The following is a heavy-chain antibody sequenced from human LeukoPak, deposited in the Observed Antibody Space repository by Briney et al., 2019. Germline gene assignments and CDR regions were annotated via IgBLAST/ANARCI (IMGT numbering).Heavy chain of an antibody. V-gene: IGHV3-7*04. J-gene: IGHJ4*02. CDR1: GFTFSSYW. D-gene: IGHD6-19*01. Sequence: GGSLRLSCAASGFTFSSYWMSWVRQAPGKGLEWVANIKQDGSEKYYVDSVKGRFTISRDNAKNSLYLQMNSLRAEDTAVYYCARALLYSSGWYGGPDYWGQGTRVTVSS. CDR3: ARALLYSSGWYGGPDY. CDR2: IKQDGSEK.